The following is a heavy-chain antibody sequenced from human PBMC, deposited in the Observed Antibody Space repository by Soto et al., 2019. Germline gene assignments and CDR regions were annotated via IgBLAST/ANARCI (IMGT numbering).Heavy chain of an antibody. D-gene: IGHD3-16*01. Sequence: SETLSLTCAVFGGSVSRSSWSWIRQPPGKGLEWIGYTHYSGDTSYNPFLRSRVTISTDTSKTQFSLRLRSVTSADTAVYYCARGDSQVSSVFDYWGQGMLVTVSS. J-gene: IGHJ4*02. CDR3: ARGDSQVSSVFDY. CDR2: THYSGDT. CDR1: GGSVSRSS. V-gene: IGHV4-59*06.